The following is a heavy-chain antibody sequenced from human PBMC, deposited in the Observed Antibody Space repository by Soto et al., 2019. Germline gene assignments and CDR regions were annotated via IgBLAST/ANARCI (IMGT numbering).Heavy chain of an antibody. D-gene: IGHD1-26*01. CDR1: GGSISSNY. CDR2: VYNSGST. V-gene: IGHV4-59*01. J-gene: IGHJ4*02. CDR3: AGTGNIVGAPGRIDF. Sequence: SETLSLTCTVSGGSISSNYWTWIRQPPGKGLEWIGYVYNSGSTNYSPSLKSRVTISVDKSKNQFSLRLNSVTTADTAAYYCAGTGNIVGAPGRIDFWGRGTLVTVSS.